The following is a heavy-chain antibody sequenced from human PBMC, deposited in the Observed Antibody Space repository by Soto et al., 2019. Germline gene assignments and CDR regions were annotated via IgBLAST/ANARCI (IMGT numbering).Heavy chain of an antibody. J-gene: IGHJ5*02. CDR2: ISSSGSTI. Sequence: PGGSLRLSCAASGFTFSSYEMNWVRQAPGKGLGWVSYISSSGSTIYYADSVKGRFTISRDNAKNSLYLQMNSLRAEDTAVYYCARGGYCTNGVCYDVANWFDPWGQGTLVTVSS. V-gene: IGHV3-48*03. D-gene: IGHD2-8*01. CDR3: ARGGYCTNGVCYDVANWFDP. CDR1: GFTFSSYE.